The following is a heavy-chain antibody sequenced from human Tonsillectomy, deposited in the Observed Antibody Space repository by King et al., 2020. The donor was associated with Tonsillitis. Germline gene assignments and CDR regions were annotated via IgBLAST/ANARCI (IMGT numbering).Heavy chain of an antibody. J-gene: IGHJ4*02. V-gene: IGHV4-34*01. CDR1: GGSFSGYY. CDR3: ARLGWLLDY. D-gene: IGHD3-3*01. Sequence: VQLQQGGAGLLKPSETLSLTCTVYGGSFSGYYWSWIRQPPGKGLEWIGEINHSGSTNYNPSLKSRVTISVDTSKNQFSLNLNSVTAADTAVYYCARLGWLLDYWGQGTLVTVSS. CDR2: INHSGST.